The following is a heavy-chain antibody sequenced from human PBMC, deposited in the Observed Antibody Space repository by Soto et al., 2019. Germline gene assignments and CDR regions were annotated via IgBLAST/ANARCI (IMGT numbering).Heavy chain of an antibody. Sequence: SETLSLTCAVFGGSFSDSYWSWIRQSPEKGLEWIGEITNSGSTYYNPSLKSRVTISGDTSKNQFSLEVRSVTAADTAVYFCARGRTAIAIRWFDSWGQGTLVTVSS. CDR3: ARGRTAIAIRWFDS. CDR2: ITNSGST. CDR1: GGSFSDSY. D-gene: IGHD2-21*01. V-gene: IGHV4-34*01. J-gene: IGHJ5*01.